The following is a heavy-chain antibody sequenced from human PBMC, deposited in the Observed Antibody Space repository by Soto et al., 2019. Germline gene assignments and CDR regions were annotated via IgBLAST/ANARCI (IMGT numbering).Heavy chain of an antibody. CDR3: ATDIVVVPAAIDRFDY. D-gene: IGHD2-2*02. V-gene: IGHV3-21*01. J-gene: IGHJ4*02. CDR2: ISSSSSYI. Sequence: EVRLVESGGGLVQPGGSLRLSCAASGFTFSSYSMNWVRQAPGKGLEWVSSISSSSSYIYYADSVKGRFTISRDNAKNSLYLQMNSLRAEDTAVYYCATDIVVVPAAIDRFDYWGQGTLVTVSS. CDR1: GFTFSSYS.